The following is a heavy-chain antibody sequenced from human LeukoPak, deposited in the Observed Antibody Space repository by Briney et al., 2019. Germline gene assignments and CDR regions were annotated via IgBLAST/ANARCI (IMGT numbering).Heavy chain of an antibody. CDR3: AELGITMIGGV. V-gene: IGHV3-48*03. Sequence: GGSLRLSCAASGFTFSSYEMNWVRQAPGKGLEWVSYISSSGSTIYYADSVKGRFTISRDNAKNSLYLQMNSLRAEDTAVYYWAELGITMIGGVWGKGTTVTISS. J-gene: IGHJ6*04. D-gene: IGHD3-10*02. CDR2: ISSSGSTI. CDR1: GFTFSSYE.